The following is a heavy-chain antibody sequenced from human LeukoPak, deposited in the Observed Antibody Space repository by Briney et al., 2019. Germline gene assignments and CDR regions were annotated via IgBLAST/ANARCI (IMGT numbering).Heavy chain of an antibody. Sequence: NSSETLSLTCTVSGGSISSSSYYWGWIRQPPGKGLEWIGSIYYSGSTYYNPSLKSRLTISADTSKNQFSLRLSSVTAADTAVYYCVRVDNGGNYFDYWGQGTLVTVSS. V-gene: IGHV4-39*07. CDR2: IYYSGST. CDR1: GGSISSSSYY. J-gene: IGHJ4*02. D-gene: IGHD4-23*01. CDR3: VRVDNGGNYFDY.